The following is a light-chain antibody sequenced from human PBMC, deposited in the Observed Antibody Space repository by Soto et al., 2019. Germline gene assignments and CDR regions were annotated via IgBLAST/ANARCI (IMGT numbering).Light chain of an antibody. J-gene: IGLJ3*02. CDR1: NSDVGGYNY. V-gene: IGLV2-14*01. Sequence: QSVLTQPASVSGSPGQSIAISCTGTNSDVGGYNYVSWFQQHPGKAPKLIIYEVSNRPSGVSDRFSGSKSGNTASLTISGLQAEDDADYYCSSYTGSSTGVFGGGTKVTVL. CDR3: SSYTGSSTGV. CDR2: EVS.